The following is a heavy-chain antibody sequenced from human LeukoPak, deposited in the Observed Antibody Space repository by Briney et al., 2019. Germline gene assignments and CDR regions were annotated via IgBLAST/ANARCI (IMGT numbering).Heavy chain of an antibody. CDR1: GFTFNNYA. J-gene: IGHJ4*02. V-gene: IGHV3-23*01. D-gene: IGHD6-13*01. CDR3: AKGSAAARPYYFDY. Sequence: GGSLRLSCAASGFTFNNYAMSWVRQAPGKGLEWVSAITGTGGDTYYADSVKGRFTISRDNSKDTLNFQMNSLRAEDTAVYYCAKGSAAARPYYFDYWGQGILVTVSS. CDR2: ITGTGGDT.